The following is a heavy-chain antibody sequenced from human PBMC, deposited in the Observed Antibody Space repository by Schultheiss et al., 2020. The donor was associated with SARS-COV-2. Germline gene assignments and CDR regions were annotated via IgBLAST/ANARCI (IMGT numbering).Heavy chain of an antibody. CDR2: INNDGSIT. CDR1: GFTITDYW. CDR3: ARGTPATLDT. D-gene: IGHD1-1*01. Sequence: GGSLRLSCVASGFTITDYWMQWVRQAPGKGPAWVSLINNDGSITNYADSVRGRVTISRDNAKNTVYLQMNSLRAEDTAVYYCARGTPATLDTWGQGTLVTVSS. J-gene: IGHJ5*02. V-gene: IGHV3-74*01.